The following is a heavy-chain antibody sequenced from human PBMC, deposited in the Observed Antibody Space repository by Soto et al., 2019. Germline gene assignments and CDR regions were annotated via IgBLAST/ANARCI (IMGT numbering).Heavy chain of an antibody. J-gene: IGHJ4*02. CDR2: INHSGST. Sequence: PSETLSLTCAVYGWSFSGYYWTWIRQPPGTGLEWIGEINHSGSTNYNPSLKSRVTISVDTSKNQFSLKLTSVTAADTAVYYCARDKIPGLFAYWGQGTLVTVSS. CDR1: GWSFSGYY. V-gene: IGHV4-34*01. CDR3: ARDKIPGLFAY. D-gene: IGHD2-21*01.